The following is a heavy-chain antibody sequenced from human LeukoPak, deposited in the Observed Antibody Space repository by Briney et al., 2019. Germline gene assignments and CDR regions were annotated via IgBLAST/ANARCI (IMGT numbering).Heavy chain of an antibody. Sequence: EASVKVSCKASGYTFTGYYMHCVREAPGQGLEWMGWINPNSGGTNYAQKFQGRVTMTRDTSISTAYMELSRLRSDDTAVYYCARPNWGKEYYFDYWGQGTLVTVSS. V-gene: IGHV1-2*02. CDR3: ARPNWGKEYYFDY. CDR2: INPNSGGT. D-gene: IGHD7-27*01. J-gene: IGHJ4*02. CDR1: GYTFTGYY.